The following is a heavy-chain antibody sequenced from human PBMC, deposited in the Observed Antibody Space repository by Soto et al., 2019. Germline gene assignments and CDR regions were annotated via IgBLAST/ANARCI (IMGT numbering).Heavy chain of an antibody. J-gene: IGHJ4*02. V-gene: IGHV3-23*01. CDR3: AKQDTSSGSLDY. CDR1: GFTFDDYA. Sequence: GGSLRLSXAASGFTFDDYAMHWVRQAPGKGLEWVSGISDSGATTYYADSVRGRFTISRDNSKNTLYLQMKSLRAEDSASYYCAKQDTSSGSLDYWGQGALVTVSS. CDR2: ISDSGATT. D-gene: IGHD6-19*01.